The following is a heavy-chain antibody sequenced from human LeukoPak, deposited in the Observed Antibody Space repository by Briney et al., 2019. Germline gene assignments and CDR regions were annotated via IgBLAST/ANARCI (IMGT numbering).Heavy chain of an antibody. CDR3: AREAEYCSSTSCPFGY. J-gene: IGHJ4*02. CDR1: GFTFSSYA. Sequence: GRSLRLSCAASGFTFSSYAMHWVRQAPGKGLEWVAVISYDGSNKYYADSVKGRFTISRDNSKNTLYLQMNSLRAEDTAVYYCAREAEYCSSTSCPFGYWGQGTLVTVSS. V-gene: IGHV3-30*04. CDR2: ISYDGSNK. D-gene: IGHD2-2*01.